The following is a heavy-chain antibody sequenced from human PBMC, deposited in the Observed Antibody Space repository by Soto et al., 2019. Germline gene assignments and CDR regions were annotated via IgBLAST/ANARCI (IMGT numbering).Heavy chain of an antibody. CDR3: VRQGIDYLHGLVDV. J-gene: IGHJ6*02. CDR1: SGPDRSHN. Sequence: QVQLQQSGPRLVKPSETLSLTCTVSSGPDRSHNWGWIRQPPGRGLEWIGYVYYTGDTAYNPSLRGRLSISADTSTNAISLTLSSVTAADPAVYYCVRQGIDYLHGLVDVWGQGTTVSVSS. D-gene: IGHD4-17*01. CDR2: VYYTGDT. V-gene: IGHV4-59*08.